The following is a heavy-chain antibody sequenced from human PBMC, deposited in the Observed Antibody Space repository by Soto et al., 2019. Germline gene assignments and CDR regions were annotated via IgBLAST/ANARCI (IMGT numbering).Heavy chain of an antibody. CDR1: GYTFTSYG. CDR2: ISAYNGNT. J-gene: IGHJ6*02. CDR3: ATTVTTPPYRNGMDV. V-gene: IGHV1-18*01. D-gene: IGHD4-17*01. Sequence: ASLKVSCKASGYTFTSYGISWVRQAPGQGLEWMGWISAYNGNTNYAQKLQGRVTMTTDTSTSTAYMELRSLRSDATAVYYCATTVTTPPYRNGMDVWGQGTTVTVSS.